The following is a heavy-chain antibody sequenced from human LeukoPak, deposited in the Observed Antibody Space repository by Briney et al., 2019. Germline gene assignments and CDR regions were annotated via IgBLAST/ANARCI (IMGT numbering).Heavy chain of an antibody. CDR3: ARYYYDSSGYYHNGFDP. CDR1: GGTFSSYT. CDR2: IIPILGIA. V-gene: IGHV1-69*02. Sequence: SVKVSCKASGGTFSSYTISWVRQAPGQGLEWMGRIIPILGIANYAQKFQGRVTITADKSTSTAYMELSSLRSEDTAVYYCARYYYDSSGYYHNGFDPWGQGTLVTVS. D-gene: IGHD3-22*01. J-gene: IGHJ5*02.